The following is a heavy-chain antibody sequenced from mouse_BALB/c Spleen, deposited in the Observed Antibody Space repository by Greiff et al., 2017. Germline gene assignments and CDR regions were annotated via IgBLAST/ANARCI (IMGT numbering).Heavy chain of an antibody. CDR1: GYSITSDYA. J-gene: IGHJ1*01. CDR2: ISYSGST. D-gene: IGHD2-2*01. Sequence: DVKLQESGPGLVKPSQSLSLTCTVTGYSITSDYAWNWIRQFPGNKLEWMGYISYSGSTSYNPSLKSRISITRDTSKNQFFLQLNSVTTEDTATYYCARDGYDWYFDVWGAGTTVTVSS. CDR3: ARDGYDWYFDV. V-gene: IGHV3-2*02.